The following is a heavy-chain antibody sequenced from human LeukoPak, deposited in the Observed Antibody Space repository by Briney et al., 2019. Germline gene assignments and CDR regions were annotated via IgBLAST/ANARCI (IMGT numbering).Heavy chain of an antibody. J-gene: IGHJ4*02. CDR1: GFSLSTSGVG. CDR2: IYWDDDK. Sequence: SGPTLVKPTQTLTLTCTFSGFSLSTSGVGVGWIRQPPGKALEWLALIYWDDDKRYSPSLKSRLTITKDTSKNQVVLTMTNMDPVDTATYYCAHRPGSSSWPPREYYFDYWGQGTLVTVSS. D-gene: IGHD6-13*01. CDR3: AHRPGSSSWPPREYYFDY. V-gene: IGHV2-5*02.